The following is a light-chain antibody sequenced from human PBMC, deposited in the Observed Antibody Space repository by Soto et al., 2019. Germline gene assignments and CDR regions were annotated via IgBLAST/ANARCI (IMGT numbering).Light chain of an antibody. Sequence: AIQLTQSPSSLSADVGDRVTITCRASQGINNDVAWFQQRPGRAPKLLIYDAINVQSGVPSRFSGSGSGAYFRLTIRSLPPEDSANFYRFQDFNFPRTFGPGNRV. CDR1: QGINND. J-gene: IGKJ3*01. CDR2: DAI. V-gene: IGKV1-6*01. CDR3: FQDFNFPRT.